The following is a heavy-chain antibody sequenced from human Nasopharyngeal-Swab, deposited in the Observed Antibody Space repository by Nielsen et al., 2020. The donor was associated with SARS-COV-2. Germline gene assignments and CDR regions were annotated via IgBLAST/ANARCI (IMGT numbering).Heavy chain of an antibody. D-gene: IGHD3-10*01. CDR2: ISDSGSYR. CDR3: AKDFVGQMDV. Sequence: GGSLRLSCVASGFTFSDHYMTWIRQAPGKGLEWVSFISDSGSYRNHADSVKGRFTISRDNAKNSLYLQMNSLRAEDTAVYYCAKDFVGQMDVWGQGTTVTVSS. V-gene: IGHV3-11*05. CDR1: GFTFSDHY. J-gene: IGHJ6*02.